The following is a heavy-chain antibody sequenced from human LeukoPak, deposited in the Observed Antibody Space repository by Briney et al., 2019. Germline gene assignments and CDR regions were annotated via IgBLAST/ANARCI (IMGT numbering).Heavy chain of an antibody. J-gene: IGHJ4*02. CDR2: INPSGGST. Sequence: ASVKVSCKASGYTFTSYYMHWVRQAPGQGLEWMGIINPSGGSTSYAQKFQGRVTMTRNTSTSTVCMELSSLRSEDTAVYYCAREGGNTVPFDYWGQGTLVTVSS. CDR1: GYTFTSYY. V-gene: IGHV1-46*01. CDR3: AREGGNTVPFDY. D-gene: IGHD4-17*01.